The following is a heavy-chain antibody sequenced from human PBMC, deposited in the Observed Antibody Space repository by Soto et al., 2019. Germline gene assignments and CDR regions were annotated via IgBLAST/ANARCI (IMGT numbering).Heavy chain of an antibody. CDR3: ARASRGGAATRGWFDP. J-gene: IGHJ5*02. D-gene: IGHD6-13*01. CDR1: GGSISSSNW. V-gene: IGHV4-4*02. CDR2: IYHSGST. Sequence: QVQLQESGPGLVKPSGTLSLTCAVSGGSISSSNWWSWVRQPPGKGLEWIGEIYHSGSTNYNPSRPGGVTISVDKSKNQFPPKLSSVTAADTAVYYCARASRGGAATRGWFDPWGQGTLVTVSS.